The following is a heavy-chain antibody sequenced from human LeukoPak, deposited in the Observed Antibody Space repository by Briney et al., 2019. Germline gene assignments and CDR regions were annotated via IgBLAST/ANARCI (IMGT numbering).Heavy chain of an antibody. J-gene: IGHJ4*02. CDR2: INHSRGT. D-gene: IGHD2-21*02. V-gene: IGHV4-34*01. CDR1: GGSFSGYY. CDR3: ARAVVVTALNSYYFDY. Sequence: SETLSLTCAVYGGSFSGYYWNWIRQPPGKGLEWIGEINHSRGTNYNPSLKSRVTISVDTSKNQFSLKLSSVTAADTAVYYCARAVVVTALNSYYFDYWGQGTLVTVSS.